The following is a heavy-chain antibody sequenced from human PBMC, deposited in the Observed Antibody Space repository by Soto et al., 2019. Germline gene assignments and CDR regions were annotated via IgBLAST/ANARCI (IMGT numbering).Heavy chain of an antibody. CDR1: GFTFSSYS. Sequence: GGSLRLSCAASGFTFSSYSMNWVRQAPGKGLEWVSSISSSSSYIYYADSVKGRFTISRDNAKNSLYLQMNSLRAEDTAVYYCARDGYRSSPRHAFDIWGQGTMVTVSS. D-gene: IGHD6-6*01. V-gene: IGHV3-21*01. CDR3: ARDGYRSSPRHAFDI. CDR2: ISSSSSYI. J-gene: IGHJ3*02.